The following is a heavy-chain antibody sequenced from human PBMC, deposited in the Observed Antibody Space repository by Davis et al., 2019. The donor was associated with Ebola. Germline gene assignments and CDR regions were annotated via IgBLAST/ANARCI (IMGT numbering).Heavy chain of an antibody. CDR2: INPSGGST. CDR1: GYTFTSYY. V-gene: IGHV1-46*01. D-gene: IGHD6-19*01. J-gene: IGHJ4*02. CDR3: ARDNRFRWEKGYSSGWYDY. Sequence: ASVKVSCKASGYTFTSYYMHWVRQAPGQGLEWMGIINPSGGSTSYAQKFQGRVTMTRDTSTSTVYMELSSLRSEDTAVYYCARDNRFRWEKGYSSGWYDYWGQGTLVTVSS.